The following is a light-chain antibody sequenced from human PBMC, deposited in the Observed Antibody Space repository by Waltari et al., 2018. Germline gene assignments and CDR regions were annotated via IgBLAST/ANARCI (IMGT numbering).Light chain of an antibody. CDR3: SSYTSSSTLDVV. CDR1: SSDAGGYTY. V-gene: IGLV2-14*01. Sequence: QSALTQPASVSGSPGQSITISCTGPSSDAGGYTYASWYQQHPGKAPKRIIYEVSNPPSGVSNRFSGSKSGNTASLTISGLQAEDEADYYCSSYTSSSTLDVVFGGGTKLTVL. J-gene: IGLJ2*01. CDR2: EVS.